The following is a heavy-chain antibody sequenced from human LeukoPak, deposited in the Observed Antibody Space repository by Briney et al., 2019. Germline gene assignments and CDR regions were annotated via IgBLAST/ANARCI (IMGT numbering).Heavy chain of an antibody. D-gene: IGHD2-15*01. V-gene: IGHV3-23*01. Sequence: GGSLRLSCAASGFTFSSYAMSWVRQAPGKGLEWVSAISGSGGSTYYADSVKGRFTISRDNSKNTLYLQMNSLRAEDTAVYYCAKAPERYCSGGSCDGAFDIWGQGTMVTVSS. CDR2: ISGSGGST. J-gene: IGHJ3*02. CDR1: GFTFSSYA. CDR3: AKAPERYCSGGSCDGAFDI.